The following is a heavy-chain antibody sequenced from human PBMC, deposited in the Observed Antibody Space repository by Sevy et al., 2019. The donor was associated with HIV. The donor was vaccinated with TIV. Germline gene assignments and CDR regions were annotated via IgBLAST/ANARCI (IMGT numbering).Heavy chain of an antibody. D-gene: IGHD3-16*01. CDR3: ARDLEFYDYGAYGPSFMPDY. CDR2: IWFDGSNT. V-gene: IGHV3-33*01. Sequence: GGSLRLSCAASGFTFSSYGMHWVRQAPGKGLEWVAVIWFDGSNTYYADSVKGRFTISRDIAENTLHLQMNGLRAQDTAVYYCARDLEFYDYGAYGPSFMPDYWGQGTLVTVSS. J-gene: IGHJ4*02. CDR1: GFTFSSYG.